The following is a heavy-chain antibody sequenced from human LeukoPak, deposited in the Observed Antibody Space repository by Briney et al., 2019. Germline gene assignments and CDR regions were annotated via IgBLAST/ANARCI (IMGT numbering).Heavy chain of an antibody. J-gene: IGHJ4*02. CDR2: IYSGGNT. V-gene: IGHV3-53*01. Sequence: PGGSLRLSCTVSGFTVSSNSWSWVRQAPGKGLGWVSFIYSGGNTHYSDSVKGRFTISRDTSKNTLYLQMNSLRADDTAIYYCARRAGEYSHPYDYWGQGTLVTVSS. D-gene: IGHD2/OR15-2a*01. CDR1: GFTVSSNS. CDR3: ARRAGEYSHPYDY.